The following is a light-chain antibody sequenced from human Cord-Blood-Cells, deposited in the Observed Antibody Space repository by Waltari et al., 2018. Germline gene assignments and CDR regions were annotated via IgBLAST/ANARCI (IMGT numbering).Light chain of an antibody. Sequence: QSALTQPASVAGSPGQSITISCTGTSSDVGGYHYVSWYQQHPGKAPKPMIYDVSNRPSAGSNRFSGSKSGNTASLTISGLQAEDEADYYCSSYTSSSTLVFGTVTKVTVL. CDR1: SSDVGGYHY. J-gene: IGLJ1*01. CDR2: DVS. V-gene: IGLV2-14*01. CDR3: SSYTSSSTLV.